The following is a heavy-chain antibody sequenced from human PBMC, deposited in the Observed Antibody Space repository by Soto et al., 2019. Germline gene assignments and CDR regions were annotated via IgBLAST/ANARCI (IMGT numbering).Heavy chain of an antibody. CDR1: GFTFSVFA. Sequence: DVQLLESGGGLVQPGGSLRLSCAASGFTFSVFAMSWVRQAPGKGLELVSTISGRGENTYYADSVKGRFTIARDNSKNTLNLQMNRLRGEDTSVYYCAKDLGTGDYVVNAVDIWGQGTMVTVAS. V-gene: IGHV3-23*01. CDR2: ISGRGENT. D-gene: IGHD4-17*01. J-gene: IGHJ3*02. CDR3: AKDLGTGDYVVNAVDI.